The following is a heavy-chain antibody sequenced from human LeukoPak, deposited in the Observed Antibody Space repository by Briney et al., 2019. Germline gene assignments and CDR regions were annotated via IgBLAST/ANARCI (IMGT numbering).Heavy chain of an antibody. D-gene: IGHD2-15*01. J-gene: IGHJ4*02. V-gene: IGHV3-49*03. CDR2: IRSKAYGGTT. Sequence: GGSLRLSCTASGFTFGDYAMSWFRQAPGKGQEGVGFIRSKAYGGTTEYAASVKGRFTISRDDSKSIAYLQMNSLKTEDTAVYYCTRERWQDCSGGSCYYYWGQGTLVTGSS. CDR3: TRERWQDCSGGSCYYY. CDR1: GFTFGDYA.